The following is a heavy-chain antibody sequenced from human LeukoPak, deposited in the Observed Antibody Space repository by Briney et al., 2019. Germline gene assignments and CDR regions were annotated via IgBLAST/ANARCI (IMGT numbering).Heavy chain of an antibody. Sequence: SETLSLTCTVSGGSISSGDYYWSWIRQPPGKGLEWIGYIYYSGSTYYNPSLKSRVTISVDTSKNQFSLKLSSVTAADTAVYYCARAGTTKTTPKGIDYWGQGTLVIVS. V-gene: IGHV4-30-4*08. CDR2: IYYSGST. J-gene: IGHJ4*02. CDR1: GGSISSGDYY. CDR3: ARAGTTKTTPKGIDY. D-gene: IGHD1-7*01.